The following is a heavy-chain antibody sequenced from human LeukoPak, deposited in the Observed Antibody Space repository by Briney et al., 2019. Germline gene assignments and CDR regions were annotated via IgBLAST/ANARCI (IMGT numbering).Heavy chain of an antibody. D-gene: IGHD2-2*01. V-gene: IGHV4-38-2*01. CDR3: ARYCTSTTCILRGFDY. CDR1: GYSFTSGHY. Sequence: SETLSLTCSVSGYSFTSGHYWGWIRQPPGKGLEWIANIYHTGSAHYNPSLKSRVTISVDTSTNQFSLKLSSVTAADTAVYYCARYCTSTTCILRGFDYWGQGTLVTVSS. CDR2: IYHTGSA. J-gene: IGHJ4*02.